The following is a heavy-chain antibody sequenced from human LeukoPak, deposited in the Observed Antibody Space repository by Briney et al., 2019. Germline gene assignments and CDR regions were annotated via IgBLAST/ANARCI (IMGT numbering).Heavy chain of an antibody. CDR3: AKASMVRDPYYFDY. CDR1: GFTFDDYA. Sequence: GGSLRLSCAASGFTFDDYAMHWVRQAPGKGLEWVSGISWNSGSIGYADSVKGRFTTSRDNAKNSLYLQMNSLRAEGTALYYCAKASMVRDPYYFDYWGQGTLVTVSS. CDR2: ISWNSGSI. J-gene: IGHJ4*02. V-gene: IGHV3-9*01. D-gene: IGHD3-10*01.